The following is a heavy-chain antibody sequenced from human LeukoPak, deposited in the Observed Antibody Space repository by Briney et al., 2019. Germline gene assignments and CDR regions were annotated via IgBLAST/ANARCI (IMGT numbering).Heavy chain of an antibody. J-gene: IGHJ4*02. V-gene: IGHV3-48*03. CDR2: ISYSGNSI. CDR3: AGDKIENGDLDYLEY. Sequence: PGGPLRLSCAASGFIFSSYEMNWVRQAPGKGLEWVAYISYSGNSIYYADSMKGRFTISRDNTKNLLYLHMSSLRAEDAAVYYCAGDKIENGDLDYLEYWGQGTLVTVSS. D-gene: IGHD4-17*01. CDR1: GFIFSSYE.